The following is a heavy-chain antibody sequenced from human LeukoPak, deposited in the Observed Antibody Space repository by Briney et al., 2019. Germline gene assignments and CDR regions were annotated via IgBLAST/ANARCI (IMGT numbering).Heavy chain of an antibody. CDR2: INPSGGST. D-gene: IGHD5-18*01. CDR1: GYTFTSYY. V-gene: IGHV1-46*01. J-gene: IGHJ3*02. Sequence: ASVKVSCKASGYTFTSYYMHWVRQAPGQGLEWMGIINPSGGSTSYAQKFQGRVTMTRDTSTSTVYMELSSLRSEDTAVYYCAGEGGGYSYGLSAFDIWGQGTMVTVSS. CDR3: AGEGGGYSYGLSAFDI.